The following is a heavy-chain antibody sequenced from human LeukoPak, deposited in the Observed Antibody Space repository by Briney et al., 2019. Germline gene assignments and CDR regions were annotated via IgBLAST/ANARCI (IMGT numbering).Heavy chain of an antibody. J-gene: IGHJ5*02. CDR2: INHSGST. D-gene: IGHD3-10*01. CDR1: GVSFSGYY. Sequence: SETLSLTCAVSGVSFSGYYWSWLSQPPPKGLEWSVGINHSGSTNYNPSLKSRVTISEDTSKNQFSLKLSSVTAGDTAVYYCARRMVRGVIIRNWFYPCGQGTLVTVSS. CDR3: ARRMVRGVIIRNWFYP. V-gene: IGHV4-34*01.